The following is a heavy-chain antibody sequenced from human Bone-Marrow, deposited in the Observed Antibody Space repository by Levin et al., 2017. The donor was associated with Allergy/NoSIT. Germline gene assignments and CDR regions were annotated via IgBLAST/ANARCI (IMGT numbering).Heavy chain of an antibody. CDR2: IRASNGEA. CDR1: GSTYDNYG. Sequence: ASVKVSCKGSGSTYDNYGIIWVRQAPGQGLEWIGWIRASNGEARYSQRVQDRVTLTTDRSATTAYMELRSLKSDDTAVYYCSRVGPENYDFWRGYLFDHWGQGTQVTVSS. D-gene: IGHD3-3*01. V-gene: IGHV1-18*01. J-gene: IGHJ4*02. CDR3: SRVGPENYDFWRGYLFDH.